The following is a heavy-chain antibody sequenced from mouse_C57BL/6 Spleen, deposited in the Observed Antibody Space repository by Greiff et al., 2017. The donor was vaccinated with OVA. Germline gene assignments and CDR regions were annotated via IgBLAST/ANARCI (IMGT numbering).Heavy chain of an antibody. CDR1: GYTFTSYW. Sequence: VQLQQPGAELVRPGSSVKLSCKASGYTFTSYWMHWVKQRPIQGLEWIGNIDPSDSETHYNQKFKDKATLTVDKSSSTAYMQLSSLTSEDSAVYYCARNYGRGYFDVWGTGTTVTVSS. J-gene: IGHJ1*03. D-gene: IGHD1-1*01. V-gene: IGHV1-52*01. CDR2: IDPSDSET. CDR3: ARNYGRGYFDV.